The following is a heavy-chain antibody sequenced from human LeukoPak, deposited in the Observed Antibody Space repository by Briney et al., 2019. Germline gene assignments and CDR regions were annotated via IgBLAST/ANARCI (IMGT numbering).Heavy chain of an antibody. D-gene: IGHD6-13*01. CDR1: GGTFISYA. V-gene: IGHV1-69*13. CDR3: ARSSSWYYDFDY. Sequence: ASVKVSCKASGGTFISYAISWVRQAPGQGLEWMGGIIPIFGTANYAQKFQGRVTITADESTSTAYMELSSLRSEDTAVYYCARSSSWYYDFDYWGQGTLVTVSS. CDR2: IIPIFGTA. J-gene: IGHJ4*02.